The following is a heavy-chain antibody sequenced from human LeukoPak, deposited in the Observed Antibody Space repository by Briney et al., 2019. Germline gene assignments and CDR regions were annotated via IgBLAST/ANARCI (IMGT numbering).Heavy chain of an antibody. CDR1: GGSISSGSYY. J-gene: IGHJ6*03. CDR2: IYTSGST. V-gene: IGHV4-61*02. Sequence: SETLSLTCTVSGGSISSGSYYWSWIRQPAGKGLEWIGRIYTSGSTNYNPSLKSRVTISVDTSKNQFSLKLSSVTAADTAVYYCARDSVDYYYYYYMDVWGKGTTATVSS. D-gene: IGHD5/OR15-5a*01. CDR3: ARDSVDYYYYYYMDV.